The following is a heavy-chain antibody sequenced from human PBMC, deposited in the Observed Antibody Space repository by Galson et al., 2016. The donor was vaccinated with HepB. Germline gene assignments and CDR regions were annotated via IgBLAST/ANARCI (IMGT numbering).Heavy chain of an antibody. CDR1: GFSLSTDGVA. J-gene: IGHJ4*02. CDR3: AHRGMRATHFDY. D-gene: IGHD1-26*01. Sequence: PALVKPTQTLTQTCTFSGFSLSTDGVAVAWIRQPPGKALEWLALIYWDEDERYSPSLKTRATITKDTSKNQVVLTLTNMDPVDTATYYCAHRGMRATHFDYWGQGTLVTVSS. V-gene: IGHV2-5*02. CDR2: IYWDEDE.